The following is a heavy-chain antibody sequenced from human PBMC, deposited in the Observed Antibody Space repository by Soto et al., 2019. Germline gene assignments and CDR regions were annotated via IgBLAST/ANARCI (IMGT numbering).Heavy chain of an antibody. J-gene: IGHJ4*02. CDR3: ARQVGSSWYFDY. CDR2: IYYSGST. Sequence: QLQLQESGPGLVKPSETLSLTCTVSGGSISSSSYYWGWIRQPPGKGLEWIGSIYYSGSTYYNPSLKSRVTISVDTSKNQSSLKLSSVTAADTAVYYCARQVGSSWYFDYWGQGTLVTVSS. V-gene: IGHV4-39*01. CDR1: GGSISSSSYY. D-gene: IGHD6-13*01.